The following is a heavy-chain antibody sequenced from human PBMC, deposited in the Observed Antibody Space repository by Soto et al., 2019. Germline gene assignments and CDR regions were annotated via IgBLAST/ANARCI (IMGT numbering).Heavy chain of an antibody. CDR2: ISAYNGNT. Sequence: ASVKVSCKASGYTFTSYGIGWVRQAPGQGLEWMGWISAYNGNTNYAQKLQGRVTMTTDTSTSTAYMELRSLRSEDTAVYYCAKDRGAYDSGPRPWGQGTLVTVSS. CDR1: GYTFTSYG. D-gene: IGHD3-10*01. V-gene: IGHV1-18*01. CDR3: AKDRGAYDSGPRP. J-gene: IGHJ5*02.